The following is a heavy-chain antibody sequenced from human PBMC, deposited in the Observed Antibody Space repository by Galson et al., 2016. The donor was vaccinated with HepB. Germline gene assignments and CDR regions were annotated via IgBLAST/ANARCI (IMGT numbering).Heavy chain of an antibody. Sequence: SLRLSCAASGFTFSDFFMTWIRQAPGKGLEWVSYISGSSSTISYADSVRGRFTISRDNAKNSLYLQMNSLRAEDTAVFYCARVVVGANGPLAHWGQGTLVTGSS. CDR2: ISGSSSTI. CDR1: GFTFSDFF. J-gene: IGHJ4*02. V-gene: IGHV3-11*01. CDR3: ARVVVGANGPLAH. D-gene: IGHD2-15*01.